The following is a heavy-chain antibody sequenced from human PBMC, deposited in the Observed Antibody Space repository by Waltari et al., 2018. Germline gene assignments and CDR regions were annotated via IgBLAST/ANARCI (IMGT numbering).Heavy chain of an antibody. Sequence: EVQLVESGGGLVKPGGSLRLSCAASGFTFSSYSMNWVRQAPGKGLEWVSSISSSSSYIYYADSVKGRFTISRDNAKNSLYLQMNSLRAEDTAVYYCARWTIFGVVTPYFDYWGQGTLVTVSS. CDR3: ARWTIFGVVTPYFDY. J-gene: IGHJ4*02. D-gene: IGHD3-3*01. V-gene: IGHV3-21*01. CDR1: GFTFSSYS. CDR2: ISSSSSYI.